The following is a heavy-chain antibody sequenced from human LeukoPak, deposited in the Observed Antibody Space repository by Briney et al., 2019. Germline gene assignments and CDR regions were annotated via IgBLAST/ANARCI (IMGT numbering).Heavy chain of an antibody. CDR1: GYTFTSYY. Sequence: ASVKVSCKASGYTFTSYYMHWERHAPGQGLEWMGIINPSGGSTSYAQKFQGRVTMTRDMSTSTAYMELSSLRSEDTAVYYCARASYDSSGYYFLGYWGQGTLVTVSS. J-gene: IGHJ4*02. CDR3: ARASYDSSGYYFLGY. CDR2: INPSGGST. V-gene: IGHV1-46*01. D-gene: IGHD3-22*01.